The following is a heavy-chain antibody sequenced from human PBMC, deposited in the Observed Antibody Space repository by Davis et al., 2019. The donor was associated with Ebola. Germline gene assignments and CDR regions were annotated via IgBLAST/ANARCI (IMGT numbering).Heavy chain of an antibody. V-gene: IGHV1-8*01. D-gene: IGHD2-15*01. J-gene: IGHJ4*02. CDR3: ARVVVVVVAEYFHY. CDR1: GYTFTSYD. Sequence: ASVKVSCKASGYTFTSYDINWVRQATEQGLEWMGWMNPNSGNTGYAQKFQGRVTMTTDTSTSTAYMELRSLRSDDTAVYYCARVVVVVVAEYFHYWGQGTLVTVSS. CDR2: MNPNSGNT.